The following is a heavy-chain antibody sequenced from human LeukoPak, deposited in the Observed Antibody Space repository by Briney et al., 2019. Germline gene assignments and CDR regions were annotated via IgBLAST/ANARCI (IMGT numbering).Heavy chain of an antibody. CDR2: INPNSGGT. CDR1: GYTFTGYY. D-gene: IGHD1-26*01. CDR3: ARDDSGSYNFDY. J-gene: IGHJ4*02. Sequence: ASVKVSCKASGYTFTGYYMHWVRQAPGQGLEWMGRINPNSGGTNYAQKFQGRVTMTRDTSISTAYMELSRLRSDDTAVYYCARDDSGSYNFDYWGQGTLVIVSS. V-gene: IGHV1-2*06.